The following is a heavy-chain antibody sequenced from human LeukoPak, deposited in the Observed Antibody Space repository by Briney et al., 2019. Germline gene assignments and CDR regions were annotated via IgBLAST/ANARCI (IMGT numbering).Heavy chain of an antibody. J-gene: IGHJ4*02. D-gene: IGHD3-22*01. CDR1: GFTFSSYA. Sequence: LSCAXSGFTFSSYAMSWVRQAPGKGLEWVSAISGSGGSTYYAECVKGRFTISRDNSKNTLYLQMNSLRAEDTAVYYCAKSPYIVVINFDYWGQGTLVTVSS. CDR2: ISGSGGST. V-gene: IGHV3-23*01. CDR3: AKSPYIVVINFDY.